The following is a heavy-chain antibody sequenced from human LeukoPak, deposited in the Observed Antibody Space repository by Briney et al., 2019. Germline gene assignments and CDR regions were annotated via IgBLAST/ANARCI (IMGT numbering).Heavy chain of an antibody. J-gene: IGHJ5*02. Sequence: PSETLSLTCAVSGGSISSSNWWSWVRQPPGKGLEWIGEIYHSGSTNYNPSLKSRVTISVDKSKNQFSLKLSSVTAADTAVYYCARGVGYSYGSGYGYSGWFDPWGQGTLVTVSS. V-gene: IGHV4-4*02. CDR2: IYHSGST. D-gene: IGHD5-18*01. CDR1: GGSISSSNW. CDR3: ARGVGYSYGSGYGYSGWFDP.